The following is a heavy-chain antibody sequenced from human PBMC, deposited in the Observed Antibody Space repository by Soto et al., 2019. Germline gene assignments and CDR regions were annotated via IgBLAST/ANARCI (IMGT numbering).Heavy chain of an antibody. CDR1: GGTFSSYA. CDR2: IIPIFGTA. CDR3: ARGLYSSSWYSAFDY. J-gene: IGHJ4*02. V-gene: IGHV1-69*13. D-gene: IGHD6-13*01. Sequence: SVKVPCKASGGTFSSYAISWVRQAPGQGLEWMGGIIPIFGTANYAQKFQGRVTITADESTSTAYMELSSLRSEDTAVYYCARGLYSSSWYSAFDYWGPGTLVTVSS.